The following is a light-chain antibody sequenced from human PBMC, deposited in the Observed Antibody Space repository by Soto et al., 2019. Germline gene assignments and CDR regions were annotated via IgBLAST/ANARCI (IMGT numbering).Light chain of an antibody. CDR1: QSVSSN. Sequence: IGLTQSPGPLSLSPGERATLSCMASQSVSSNLAWYQQKPGQAPRLLIYGASTRATGIPDRFSGSGSGTDCTLTISRLEPEDVAVYYCQQYGSSQWTFGQGTKVDIK. V-gene: IGKV3-20*01. J-gene: IGKJ1*01. CDR3: QQYGSSQWT. CDR2: GAS.